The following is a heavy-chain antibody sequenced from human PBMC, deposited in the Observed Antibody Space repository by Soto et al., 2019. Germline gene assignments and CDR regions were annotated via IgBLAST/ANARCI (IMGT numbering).Heavy chain of an antibody. V-gene: IGHV1-2*02. CDR1: GYTFTVDY. J-gene: IGHJ5*02. Sequence: ASVKVSCKAAGYTFTVDYMRFGRQAPGQWLEWMGWINPNSGGTNYAQKFQGRVTMTRDTSISTAYMELSRLRSDDTAVYYCAGEYCSGGSCYGGWFDPWGQGTLVTVSS. D-gene: IGHD2-15*01. CDR3: AGEYCSGGSCYGGWFDP. CDR2: INPNSGGT.